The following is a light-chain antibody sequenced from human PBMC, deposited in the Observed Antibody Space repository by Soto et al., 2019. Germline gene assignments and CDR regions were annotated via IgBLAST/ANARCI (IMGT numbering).Light chain of an antibody. CDR2: GAS. V-gene: IGKV3-15*01. J-gene: IGKJ1*01. CDR1: QSVSSN. Sequence: EIVMTQSPATLSVSPGERATLSCRASQSVSSNLAWYQQKPGQAPRLLIYGASTRATGIPARFSGSGSGTEFTLTISSLQSEDFAVYYGQQYNNWWTCGQGTKVEIK. CDR3: QQYNNWWT.